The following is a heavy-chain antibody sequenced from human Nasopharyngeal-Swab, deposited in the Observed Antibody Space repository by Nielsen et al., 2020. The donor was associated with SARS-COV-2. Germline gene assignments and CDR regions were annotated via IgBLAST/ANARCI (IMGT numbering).Heavy chain of an antibody. J-gene: IGHJ6*02. CDR1: GGSFSGYY. V-gene: IGHV4-34*01. D-gene: IGHD3-3*01. CDR2: INHSGST. CDR3: ARGEVLRFLEWSSAGGMDV. Sequence: SETLSLTCAVYGGSFSGYYWSWIRQPPGKGLEWIGEINHSGSTNYNPSLKSRVTISVDTSKNQFSLKLSSVTAADTALYYCARGEVLRFLEWSSAGGMDVWGQGTTVTVSS.